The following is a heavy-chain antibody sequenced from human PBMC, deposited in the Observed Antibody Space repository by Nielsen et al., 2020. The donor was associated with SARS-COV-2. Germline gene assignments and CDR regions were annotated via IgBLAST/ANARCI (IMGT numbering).Heavy chain of an antibody. CDR1: GYTFTSYY. CDR2: INPSGGST. D-gene: IGHD4-17*01. J-gene: IGHJ4*02. CDR3: ASSVTVTSEFDY. Sequence: ASVKVSCKASGYTFTSYYMHWVRQAPGQGLEWMGIINPSGGSTSYAQKFQGRVTMTRDTSTSTVYMELSNLRSEDTAVYYCASSVTVTSEFDYWGQGTLVTVSS. V-gene: IGHV1-46*01.